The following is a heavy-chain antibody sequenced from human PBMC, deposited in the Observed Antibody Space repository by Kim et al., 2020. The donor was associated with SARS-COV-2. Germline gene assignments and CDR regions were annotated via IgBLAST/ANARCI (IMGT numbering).Heavy chain of an antibody. D-gene: IGHD2-2*01. J-gene: IGHJ6*02. CDR3: ASLPAASSVSYYYYGMDV. Sequence: KGRFTISRGNAKNSRYLQMNSLRAEDTAVYYCASLPAASSVSYYYYGMDVWGQGTTVTVSS. V-gene: IGHV3-11*06.